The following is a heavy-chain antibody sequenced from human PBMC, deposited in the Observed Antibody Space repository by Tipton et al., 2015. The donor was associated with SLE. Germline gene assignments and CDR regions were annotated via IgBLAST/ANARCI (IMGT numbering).Heavy chain of an antibody. J-gene: IGHJ3*01. CDR3: ARGGDTYFYDGSGYRSDFDV. CDR2: ISYDVSNT. CDR1: GFIFSSYE. V-gene: IGHV3-30*04. D-gene: IGHD3-22*01. Sequence: SLRLSCAASGFIFSSYEMHWVRQAPGKGLEWVTAISYDVSNTYYADSVKGRFTISRDNSKNTLFLQMNSLRPEDTAVYYCARGGDTYFYDGSGYRSDFDVWGPGTMVTVSS.